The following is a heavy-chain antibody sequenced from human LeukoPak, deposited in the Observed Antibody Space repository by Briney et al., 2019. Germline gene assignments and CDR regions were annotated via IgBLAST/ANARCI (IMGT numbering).Heavy chain of an antibody. Sequence: PSETLSLTCTVSGGSISSYYWSWIRQPPGKGLEWIGEINHSGSTNYNPSLKSRVTISVDTSKNQFSLKLSSVTAADTAVYYCARDRVVPAAIRYYYYGMDVWGQGTTVTVSS. D-gene: IGHD2-2*02. V-gene: IGHV4-34*01. CDR2: INHSGST. CDR3: ARDRVVPAAIRYYYYGMDV. J-gene: IGHJ6*02. CDR1: GGSISSYY.